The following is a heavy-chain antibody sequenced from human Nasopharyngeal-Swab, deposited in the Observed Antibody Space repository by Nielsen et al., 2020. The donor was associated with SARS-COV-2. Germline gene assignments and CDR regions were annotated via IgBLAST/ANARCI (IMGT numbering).Heavy chain of an antibody. J-gene: IGHJ4*02. CDR2: IGDKAHNYAT. CDR1: GFIFSESA. CDR3: TTDFYFDY. Sequence: GESLKISCAASGFIFSESAMHWVRQASGKGLEWVGRIGDKAHNYATTYGASMKGRFTISRDDSSNTAFLQMDSLKTEDTALYYCTTDFYFDYWGQGAPVTVSS. V-gene: IGHV3-73*01.